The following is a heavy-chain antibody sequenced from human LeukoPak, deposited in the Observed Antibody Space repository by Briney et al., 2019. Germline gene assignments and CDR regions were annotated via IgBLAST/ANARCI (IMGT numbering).Heavy chain of an antibody. V-gene: IGHV3-23*01. D-gene: IGHD2-15*01. CDR1: GFTFSSYA. CDR2: ISGSGGST. CDR3: AKAWDIVVVVAATVAFDI. Sequence: GGSLRLSCAASGFTFSSYAMSWARQAPGKGLEWVSAISGSGGSTYYADSVKGRFTISRDNSKNTLYLQMNSLRAEDTAVYYCAKAWDIVVVVAATVAFDIWGQGTMVTVSS. J-gene: IGHJ3*02.